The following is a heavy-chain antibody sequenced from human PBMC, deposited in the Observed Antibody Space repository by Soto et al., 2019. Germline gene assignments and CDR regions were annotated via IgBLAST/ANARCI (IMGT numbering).Heavy chain of an antibody. Sequence: QVQLVESGGGVVQPGRSLRLSCAASGFTFSSYGMHWVRQAPGKGLEWVAIISYDGSNTYYADSVKGRLTISRDNSKNTLYLQMNSLRAEDTSVYYCAKEGGLSGSYYISSSYYVDYWGQGTLVTVSS. J-gene: IGHJ4*02. V-gene: IGHV3-30*18. D-gene: IGHD1-26*01. CDR2: ISYDGSNT. CDR1: GFTFSSYG. CDR3: AKEGGLSGSYYISSSYYVDY.